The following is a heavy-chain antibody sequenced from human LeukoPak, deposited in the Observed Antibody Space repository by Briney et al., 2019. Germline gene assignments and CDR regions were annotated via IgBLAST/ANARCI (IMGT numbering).Heavy chain of an antibody. V-gene: IGHV3-74*01. Sequence: GGSLRLSCAASAFTFSRYWMHWVRQTPGEGRVWGSRISSDGTTTTYADSVKGRFTISRDNARNTLYLQMNSLRAEDTAVYYCARFAYDSGSLSWGQGALVTVSS. J-gene: IGHJ5*02. D-gene: IGHD3-10*01. CDR1: AFTFSRYW. CDR3: ARFAYDSGSLS. CDR2: ISSDGTTT.